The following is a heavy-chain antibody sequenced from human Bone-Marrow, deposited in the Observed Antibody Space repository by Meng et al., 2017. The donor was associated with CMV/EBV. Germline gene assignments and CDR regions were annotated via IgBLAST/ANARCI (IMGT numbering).Heavy chain of an antibody. CDR1: GGSISSYY. CDR3: AGSRVGALYYYYYGMDV. V-gene: IGHV4-59*05. CDR2: IYYSGST. J-gene: IGHJ6*02. D-gene: IGHD1-26*01. Sequence: SETLSLTCTVSGGSISSYYWSWIRQPPEKGLEWIGSIYYSGSTYYNPSLKSRVTISVDTSKNQFSLKLSSVTAADTAVYYCAGSRVGALYYYYYGMDVWGQGTTVTVSS.